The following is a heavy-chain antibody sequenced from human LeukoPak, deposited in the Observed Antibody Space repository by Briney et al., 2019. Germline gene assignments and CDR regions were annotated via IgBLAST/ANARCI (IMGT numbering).Heavy chain of an antibody. CDR1: GFTFSSYA. J-gene: IGHJ6*04. V-gene: IGHV3-30*04. CDR3: ARDEALAYRGGDCQTVGYYGMDV. CDR2: ISYDGSNK. Sequence: GGSLRLSCAASGFTFSSYAMHWVRQAPGKGLEWVAVISYDGSNKYYADSVKGRFTISRDNSKNTLYLQMNSLRAEDTAVYYCARDEALAYRGGDCQTVGYYGMDVWGKGTTVTVSS. D-gene: IGHD2-21*02.